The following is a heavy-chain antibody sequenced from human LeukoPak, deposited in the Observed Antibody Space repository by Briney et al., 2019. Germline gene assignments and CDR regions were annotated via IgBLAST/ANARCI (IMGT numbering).Heavy chain of an antibody. D-gene: IGHD3-10*01. CDR1: VLTFSSYS. CDR2: SSSNRRYI. Sequence: HGRSLRLSCAASVLTFSSYSMNWVGQAPGTEWEYVSSSSSNRRYIYYEDSVKGRFTIPKDNPKNSLYLQMNSLRCEDTAVYYCAGSGSLNYWGQGTLVTVSS. J-gene: IGHJ4*02. CDR3: AGSGSLNY. V-gene: IGHV3-21*01.